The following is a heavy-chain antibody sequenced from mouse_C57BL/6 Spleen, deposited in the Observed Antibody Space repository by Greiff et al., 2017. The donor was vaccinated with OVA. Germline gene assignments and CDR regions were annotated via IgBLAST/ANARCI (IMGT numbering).Heavy chain of an antibody. V-gene: IGHV5-12*01. J-gene: IGHJ3*01. CDR2: ISNGGGSP. CDR1: GFTFSDYY. Sequence: EVQLVESGGGLVQPGGSLKLSCAASGFTFSDYYMYWVRQTPEKRLEWVAYISNGGGSPYYPATVKGRFTISRDNAKNTLYLQMSRLKSEDTAMYYCARRDYDGAWFAYWGQGTLVTVSA. CDR3: ARRDYDGAWFAY. D-gene: IGHD2-4*01.